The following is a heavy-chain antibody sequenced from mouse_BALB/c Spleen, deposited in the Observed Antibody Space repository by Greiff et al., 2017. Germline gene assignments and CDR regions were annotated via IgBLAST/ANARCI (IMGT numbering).Heavy chain of an antibody. CDR1: GDSITSGY. CDR2: ISYSGST. J-gene: IGHJ1*01. D-gene: IGHD2-3*01. CDR3: ARAHFYDGYYGWYFEV. Sequence: VQLQQSGPSLVKPSQTLSLTCSVTGDSITSGYWNWIRKFPGNKLEYMGYISYSGSTYYNPSLKSRISITRDTSKNQYYLQLNSVTTEDTATYYCARAHFYDGYYGWYFEVWGAGTTGTVSS. V-gene: IGHV3-8*02.